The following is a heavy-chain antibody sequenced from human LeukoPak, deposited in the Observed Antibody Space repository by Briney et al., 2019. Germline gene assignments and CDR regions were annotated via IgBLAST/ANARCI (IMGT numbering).Heavy chain of an antibody. CDR2: INPSDGGT. CDR3: ASEERGGLRWSLGSLFALYYTYYYMDV. J-gene: IGHJ6*03. V-gene: IGHV1-46*01. D-gene: IGHD3-10*01. CDR1: GYTFTMYC. Sequence: ASVKVSSKASGYTFTMYCIHWVRQAPGQGLEWMGMINPSDGGTTYAQRFQGRVTMTRDMSTTTVYMDLRSLRSEDTAVYFCASEERGGLRWSLGSLFALYYTYYYMDVWGRGTTVTVSS.